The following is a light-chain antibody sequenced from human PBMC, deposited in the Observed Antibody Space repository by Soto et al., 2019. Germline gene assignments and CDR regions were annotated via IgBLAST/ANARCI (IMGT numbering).Light chain of an antibody. CDR3: QSYESSSLSGFV. V-gene: IGLV2-14*01. CDR2: EVS. Sequence: QSALTQPASVSGSPGQSITISRTGTSSDVGGYNYVSWYQQHPGKAPKLMIYEVSNRPSGVSNRFSGSKSGNTASLTISGLQAEDEADYYCQSYESSSLSGFVFGSGTKLTVL. J-gene: IGLJ1*01. CDR1: SSDVGGYNY.